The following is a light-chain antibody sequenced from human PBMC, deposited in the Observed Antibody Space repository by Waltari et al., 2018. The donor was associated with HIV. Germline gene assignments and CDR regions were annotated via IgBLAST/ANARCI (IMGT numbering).Light chain of an antibody. CDR1: NIGS. CDR2: DNS. CDR3: QVWDSNADHLVV. J-gene: IGLJ2*01. V-gene: IGLV3-21*02. Sequence: SYVLTQPPSVSVAPGQTASIPCGGNNIGSVHWYQQKPGQAPVMVVYDNSGRAAGIPERFAGSNSGNAATLTISGVEAGDEADYYCQVWDSNADHLVVFGGGTKLTV.